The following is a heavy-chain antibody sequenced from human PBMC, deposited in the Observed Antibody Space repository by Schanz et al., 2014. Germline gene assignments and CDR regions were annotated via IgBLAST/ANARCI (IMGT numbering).Heavy chain of an antibody. D-gene: IGHD2-15*01. Sequence: QVQLVQSGAEVKKPGSSVKVSCKSSGGTFSSYAISWVRQAPGQRLEWMGWINAANGNTRYSQKFQGRVTITRDTSASTAYMELSSLRSEDTAVYYCARVRYCSGGTCYQDNWFDPWGQGTLVIVSS. CDR1: GGTFSSYA. CDR2: INAANGNT. CDR3: ARVRYCSGGTCYQDNWFDP. J-gene: IGHJ5*02. V-gene: IGHV1-3*01.